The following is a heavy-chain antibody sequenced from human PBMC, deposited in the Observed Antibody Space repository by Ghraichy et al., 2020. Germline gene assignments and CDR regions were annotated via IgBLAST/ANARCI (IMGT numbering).Heavy chain of an antibody. J-gene: IGHJ5*02. Sequence: ASVKVSCKASGYSFISYVINWVRQAPGEGLEWMGWMNPNTGNTGYAQKFQGRISMTRNTSISTAYLELSSLRSEDTAVYYCARETKYCSGGGCYSGEWFGPWGQGTLVTVSS. CDR3: ARETKYCSGGGCYSGEWFGP. D-gene: IGHD2-15*01. CDR1: GYSFISYV. CDR2: MNPNTGNT. V-gene: IGHV1-8*01.